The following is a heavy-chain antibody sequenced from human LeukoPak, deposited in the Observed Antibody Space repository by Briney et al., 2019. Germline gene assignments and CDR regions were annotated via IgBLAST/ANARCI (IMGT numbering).Heavy chain of an antibody. D-gene: IGHD3-3*01. CDR3: AKDFVSEWGLTDGDY. CDR1: GFTFSSYA. J-gene: IGHJ4*02. V-gene: IGHV3-23*01. CDR2: ISGSGGST. Sequence: GGSLRLSCAASGFTFSSYAMSWVRQAPGKGLEWVSAISGSGGSTYYADSVKGRFTISRDNSKNTLYLQMNSLRAEDTAVYYCAKDFVSEWGLTDGDYWGQGTLVTVSS.